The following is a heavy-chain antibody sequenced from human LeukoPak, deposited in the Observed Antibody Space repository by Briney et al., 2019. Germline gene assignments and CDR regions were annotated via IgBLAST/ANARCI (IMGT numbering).Heavy chain of an antibody. CDR2: INPNSGGT. J-gene: IGHJ4*02. D-gene: IGHD3-16*01. CDR3: ARDGALDY. Sequence: ASVKVSCKASGYTFSAYYMHWLQQAPGQGPEWMGWINPNSGGTNYAQKFQGRVTMTRDTYISTAYMELSRLRSDDTAVYYCARDGALDYWGQGTLVTVSS. V-gene: IGHV1-2*02. CDR1: GYTFSAYY.